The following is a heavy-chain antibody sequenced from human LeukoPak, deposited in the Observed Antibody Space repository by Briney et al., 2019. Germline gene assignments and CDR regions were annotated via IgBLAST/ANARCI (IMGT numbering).Heavy chain of an antibody. D-gene: IGHD3-10*01. CDR3: ARPRDGRFGELSSGYMDV. V-gene: IGHV3-13*01. CDR1: GFTFSSYD. Sequence: GGSLRLSCAASGFTFSSYDMHWVRQATGKGLEWVTAIGTAGDTYYPGSVKGRFTISRENAKNSLYLQMNSLRAGDTAVYYCARPRDGRFGELSSGYMDVWGKGTTVTISS. CDR2: IGTAGDT. J-gene: IGHJ6*03.